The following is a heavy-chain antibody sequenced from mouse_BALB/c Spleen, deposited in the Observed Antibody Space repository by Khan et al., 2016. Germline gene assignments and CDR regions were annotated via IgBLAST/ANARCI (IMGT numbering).Heavy chain of an antibody. Sequence: QIQLVQSGPELKKPGKTVKISCKASGYTFTNYGMNWVKQAPGKGLKWMGWINTYSGESTYADDFKGRFAFSLETSAKTASLQINNLKNEDTATYYCARYRYYYGSSRYFDVWGAGTTVTVSS. CDR1: GYTFTNYG. CDR2: INTYSGES. V-gene: IGHV9-3-1*01. D-gene: IGHD1-1*01. J-gene: IGHJ1*01. CDR3: ARYRYYYGSSRYFDV.